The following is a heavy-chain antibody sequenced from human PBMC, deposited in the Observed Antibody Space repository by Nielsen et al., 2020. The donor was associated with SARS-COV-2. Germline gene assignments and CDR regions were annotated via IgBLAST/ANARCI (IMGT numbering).Heavy chain of an antibody. CDR2: IYTSGST. V-gene: IGHV4-61*02. J-gene: IGHJ1*01. Sequence: SETLSLTCTVSGGSISSGSYYWSWIRQPAGKGLEWIGRIYTSGSTNYNPSLKSRVTISVDTSKNQFSLKLGSVTAADTAVYYCARDRGLAEYFQHWGQGTLVTVSS. D-gene: IGHD3-10*01. CDR3: ARDRGLAEYFQH. CDR1: GGSISSGSYY.